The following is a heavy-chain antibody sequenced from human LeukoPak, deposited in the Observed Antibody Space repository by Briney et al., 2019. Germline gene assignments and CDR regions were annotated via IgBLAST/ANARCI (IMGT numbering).Heavy chain of an antibody. Sequence: GGSLRLSCAASGFTFKTHAMSWVRQAPGKGLEWVSRIDDSGVIRSYADSVKGRFTISRDNSKMTLTLQMNSLRAEDTAVYYCAKDSAYSNYPIFDYWGQGTLVTVSS. V-gene: IGHV3-23*01. J-gene: IGHJ4*02. D-gene: IGHD4-11*01. CDR3: AKDSAYSNYPIFDY. CDR1: GFTFKTHA. CDR2: IDDSGVIR.